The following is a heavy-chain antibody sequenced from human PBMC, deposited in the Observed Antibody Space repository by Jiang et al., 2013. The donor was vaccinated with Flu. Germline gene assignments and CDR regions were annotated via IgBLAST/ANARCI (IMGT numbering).Heavy chain of an antibody. J-gene: IGHJ4*02. Sequence: SGAEVKKPGDSVKVSCKTSGYSFTDYYIHWVRQAPGQGLEWMGWLHPNSGDTRYEQKFQGRLTMTRDTSTTTAYMELNRLKPDDTAVYFCARAPDTPVPIDYWGQGTLVTVSS. CDR2: LHPNSGDT. CDR1: GYSFTDYY. D-gene: IGHD2-15*01. V-gene: IGHV1-2*02. CDR3: ARAPDTPVPIDY.